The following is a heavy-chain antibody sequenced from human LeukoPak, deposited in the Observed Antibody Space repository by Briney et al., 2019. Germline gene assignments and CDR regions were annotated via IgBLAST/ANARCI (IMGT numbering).Heavy chain of an antibody. D-gene: IGHD2-21*01. CDR3: ARHSGLGVVSPYLDY. J-gene: IGHJ4*02. Sequence: SETLSLSCTVSGGSISSYYWSWIRQPPGKGLEWIGYIHYSGSTNYNPSLKSRVTISVDTSKNHFSLRLSSVTAADTAVYYCARHSGLGVVSPYLDYWGQGILVTVSS. CDR2: IHYSGST. V-gene: IGHV4-59*08. CDR1: GGSISSYY.